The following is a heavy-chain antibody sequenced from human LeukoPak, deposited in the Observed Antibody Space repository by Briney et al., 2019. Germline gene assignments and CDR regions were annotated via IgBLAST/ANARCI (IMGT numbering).Heavy chain of an antibody. V-gene: IGHV4-4*07. Sequence: PSETLSLTCTVSGGSISSYYWSWIRQPAGKGLEWIGRIYYSGSTYYNPSLKSRVTISVDTSKNQFSLKLSSVTAADTAVYYCATLSLVTTAFDIWGQGTMVTVSS. CDR1: GGSISSYY. CDR2: IYYSGST. D-gene: IGHD4-17*01. CDR3: ATLSLVTTAFDI. J-gene: IGHJ3*02.